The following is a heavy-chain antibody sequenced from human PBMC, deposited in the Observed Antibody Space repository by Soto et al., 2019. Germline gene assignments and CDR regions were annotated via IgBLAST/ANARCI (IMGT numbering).Heavy chain of an antibody. D-gene: IGHD6-19*01. J-gene: IGHJ6*02. Sequence: PGGSLRLSCAASGFTFSSHGMHWVRQAPGKGLEWVAVISYDGSNKYYADSVKGRFTISRDNSKNTLYLQMNSLRAEDTAVYYCAKEERQWPYYYYGMDVWGQGTTVTVSS. CDR3: AKEERQWPYYYYGMDV. CDR2: ISYDGSNK. CDR1: GFTFSSHG. V-gene: IGHV3-30*18.